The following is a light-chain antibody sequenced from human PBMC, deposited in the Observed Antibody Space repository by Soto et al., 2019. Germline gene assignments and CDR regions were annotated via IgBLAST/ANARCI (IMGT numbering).Light chain of an antibody. CDR2: EGS. CDR1: SSDVGSYNV. V-gene: IGLV2-23*03. J-gene: IGLJ3*02. Sequence: QSALTQPASVSGSPGQSITISCTGTSSDVGSYNVVSWYQQHPGKAPKLMIYEGSKRPSGVSNRFSGSKSGNTASLTISGLQAEDEADYYCCSYVGSSIFGVFGGGTKLTVL. CDR3: CSYVGSSIFGV.